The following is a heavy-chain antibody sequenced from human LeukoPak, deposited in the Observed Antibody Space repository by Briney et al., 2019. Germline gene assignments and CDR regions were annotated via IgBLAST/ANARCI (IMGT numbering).Heavy chain of an antibody. CDR2: IYPGDSDT. CDR1: GYSFTSYW. V-gene: IGHV5-51*01. D-gene: IGHD3-22*01. Sequence: GESLKISCKGSGYSFTSYWIGWVRQMPGKGLEWMGIIYPGDSDTRYSPSFQGQVTISADKSISTAYLQWSSLKASDTAMYYCARRLKLHYYDSSGYYDYWGQGTLVTVSS. J-gene: IGHJ4*02. CDR3: ARRLKLHYYDSSGYYDY.